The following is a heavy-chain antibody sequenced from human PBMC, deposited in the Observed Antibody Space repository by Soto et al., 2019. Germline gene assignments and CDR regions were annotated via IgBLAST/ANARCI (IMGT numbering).Heavy chain of an antibody. J-gene: IGHJ4*02. Sequence: EVQLVESGGGLVQPGGSLRLSCAASGFTFGSHWMHWVRQAPGKGLVYASRISSGGTTTNYAESVKGRFTISRDNARNTLYLQMNSLRVEDTAVYYCARFGTSYDTSGFLYWGQGTPVTVSS. CDR3: ARFGTSYDTSGFLY. D-gene: IGHD3-22*01. CDR2: ISSGGTTT. V-gene: IGHV3-74*01. CDR1: GFTFGSHW.